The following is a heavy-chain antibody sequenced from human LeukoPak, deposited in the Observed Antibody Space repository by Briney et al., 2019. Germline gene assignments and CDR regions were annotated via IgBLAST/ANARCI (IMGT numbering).Heavy chain of an antibody. CDR1: GFAVSSYY. CDR2: ISSSSSYI. D-gene: IGHD3-10*01. V-gene: IGHV3-21*01. J-gene: IGHJ3*02. Sequence: PGGSLRLSCAASGFAVSSYYMTWVRQAPGKGLEWVSSISSSSSYIYYADSVKGRFTISRDNAKNSLYLQMNSLRAEDTAVYYCARVAYGSGYAFDIWGQGTMVTVSS. CDR3: ARVAYGSGYAFDI.